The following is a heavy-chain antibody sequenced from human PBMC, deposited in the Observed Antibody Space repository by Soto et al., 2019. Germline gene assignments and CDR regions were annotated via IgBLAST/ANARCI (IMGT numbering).Heavy chain of an antibody. V-gene: IGHV4-31*03. Sequence: SETLSLTCTPSGASVSTGAYYWGWVRHRPGSGLECIGYVYESGYTYYNMSLKSRLTISLDRSNNQFSLVLTSLTAADTAVYYCVRALRHTAMVYPWFDPWGQGTLVTVSS. CDR1: GASVSTGAYY. J-gene: IGHJ5*02. CDR3: VRALRHTAMVYPWFDP. D-gene: IGHD5-18*01. CDR2: VYESGYT.